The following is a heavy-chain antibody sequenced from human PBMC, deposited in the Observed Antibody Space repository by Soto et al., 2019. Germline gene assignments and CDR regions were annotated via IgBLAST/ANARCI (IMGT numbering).Heavy chain of an antibody. D-gene: IGHD6-19*01. CDR3: AREYSSGWRKNNDAFDI. Sequence: QVQLVQSGAEVKKPGASVKVSCKASGYTFTGYYMHWVRQAPGQGLEWMGWINPNSGGTNYAQKFQGRVTMTRDTSISTAYMELSRLRSDDTAVYYCAREYSSGWRKNNDAFDIWGQGTMVTVSS. CDR1: GYTFTGYY. CDR2: INPNSGGT. V-gene: IGHV1-2*02. J-gene: IGHJ3*02.